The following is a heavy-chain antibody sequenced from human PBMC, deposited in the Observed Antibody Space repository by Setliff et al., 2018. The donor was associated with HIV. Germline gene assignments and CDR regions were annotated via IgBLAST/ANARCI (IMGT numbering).Heavy chain of an antibody. V-gene: IGHV4-39*01. CDR2: IFYSGIT. Sequence: SETLSLTCTASSGSITSRTYYWGWIRQPPGKGLEWIGSIFYSGITYYNPSLKSRVSISVDTSKNQFSLNLTSVTAADTAVYYCARSKTFYDFWGGYYTHGAFKIWGLGTMVTVSS. D-gene: IGHD3-3*01. J-gene: IGHJ3*02. CDR3: ARSKTFYDFWGGYYTHGAFKI. CDR1: SGSITSRTYY.